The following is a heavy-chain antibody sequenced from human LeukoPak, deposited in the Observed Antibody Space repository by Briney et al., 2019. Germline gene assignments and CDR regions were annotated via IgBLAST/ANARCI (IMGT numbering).Heavy chain of an antibody. CDR1: GFTFSSYA. CDR2: ISYDGSNK. D-gene: IGHD6-13*01. Sequence: GRSLRLSCAASGFTFSSYAMHWVRQAPGKGLEWVAVISYDGSNKYYADSVKGRFTISRDNSKNTLYLQMNSLRAEDTAVYYCARDRAAAGPDAFDIWGQGTMVTVSS. CDR3: ARDRAAAGPDAFDI. V-gene: IGHV3-30-3*01. J-gene: IGHJ3*02.